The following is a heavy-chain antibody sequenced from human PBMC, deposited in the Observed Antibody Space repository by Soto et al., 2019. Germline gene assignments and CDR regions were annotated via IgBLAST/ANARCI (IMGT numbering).Heavy chain of an antibody. CDR1: GFTFSSYA. V-gene: IGHV3-23*01. CDR2: ISGSGGST. CDR3: AKAITGYSSGWYFDY. J-gene: IGHJ4*02. Sequence: EVQLLESGGGLVQPGGSLRLSCAASGFTFSSYAMSWVRQAPGKGLEWVSAISGSGGSTYYADSVKGRFTISRDNSKNTLYLQMNSLSDEDTVVYYCAKAITGYSSGWYFDYWGQGTLVTVSS. D-gene: IGHD6-19*01.